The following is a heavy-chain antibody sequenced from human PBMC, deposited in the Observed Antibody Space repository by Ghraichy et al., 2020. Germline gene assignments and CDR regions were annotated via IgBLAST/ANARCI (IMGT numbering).Heavy chain of an antibody. J-gene: IGHJ4*02. Sequence: GGSLRLSCAASGFTFSSYAMSWVRQAPGKGLEWVSAISGSGGSTYYADSVKGRFTISRDNSKNTLYLQMNSLRAEDTAVYYCAKDPRAYDFWSGYLDYWGQGTLVTVSS. D-gene: IGHD3-3*01. CDR1: GFTFSSYA. CDR3: AKDPRAYDFWSGYLDY. CDR2: ISGSGGST. V-gene: IGHV3-23*01.